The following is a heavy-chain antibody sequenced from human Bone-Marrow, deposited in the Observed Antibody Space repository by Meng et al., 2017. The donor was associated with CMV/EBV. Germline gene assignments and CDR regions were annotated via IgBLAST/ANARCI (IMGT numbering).Heavy chain of an antibody. Sequence: SVKVSCKASGGTFSSYAISWVRQAPGQGLEWMGGIIPILGIANYAQKFQGRVTMTRNTSISTAYMELSSLRSEDTAVYYCARGPGYDILTGYYRYYYYGMDVWGQGTTVTVSS. D-gene: IGHD3-9*01. CDR1: GGTFSSYA. V-gene: IGHV1-69*10. CDR2: IIPILGIA. CDR3: ARGPGYDILTGYYRYYYYGMDV. J-gene: IGHJ6*02.